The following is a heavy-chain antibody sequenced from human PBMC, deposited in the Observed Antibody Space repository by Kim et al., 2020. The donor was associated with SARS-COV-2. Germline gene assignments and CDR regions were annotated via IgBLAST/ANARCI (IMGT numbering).Heavy chain of an antibody. V-gene: IGHV4-4*07. CDR3: AREMSSSWYSSDAFEI. J-gene: IGHJ3*02. CDR2: IHSSGRT. D-gene: IGHD6-13*01. CDR1: GGSITTNY. Sequence: SETLSLTCTVSGGSITTNYWSWIRQPAGQGLEWIGRIHSSGRTNYNPSLKSRVTMSADTSKNQFSLNLTSVTAADTAVYYCAREMSSSWYSSDAFEIWGQGTTVAVAS.